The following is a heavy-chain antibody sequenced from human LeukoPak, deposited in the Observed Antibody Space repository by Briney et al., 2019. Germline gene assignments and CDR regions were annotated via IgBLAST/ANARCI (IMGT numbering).Heavy chain of an antibody. Sequence: PGGSLRLPCAASGFTFSSYWMHRVRQAPGKGLVWVSRINSDGSSTSYADSVKGRFTISRDNAKNTLYQQMNSLRAEDTAVYYCARDPRGYYDFWSGYPPDVWGKGTTVTVSS. J-gene: IGHJ6*04. CDR2: INSDGSST. D-gene: IGHD3-3*01. CDR1: GFTFSSYW. CDR3: ARDPRGYYDFWSGYPPDV. V-gene: IGHV3-74*01.